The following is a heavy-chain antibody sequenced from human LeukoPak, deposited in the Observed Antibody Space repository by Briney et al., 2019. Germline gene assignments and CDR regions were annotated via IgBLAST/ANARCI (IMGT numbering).Heavy chain of an antibody. CDR2: INSDGSST. CDR1: GFTFSSYW. D-gene: IGHD5-18*01. J-gene: IGHJ4*02. CDR3: AREEYSYGYVHSDY. Sequence: GGSLRLSCAASGFTFSSYWMHWVRQAPGKGLVWVSRINSDGSSTIYADSVKGRFTISRDNAKKTLYLQMNSLRAEDTAVYYCAREEYSYGYVHSDYWGQGTLVTVSS. V-gene: IGHV3-74*01.